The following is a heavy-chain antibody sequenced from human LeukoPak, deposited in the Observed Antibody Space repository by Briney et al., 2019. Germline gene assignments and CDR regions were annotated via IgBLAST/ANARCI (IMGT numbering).Heavy chain of an antibody. J-gene: IGHJ6*03. D-gene: IGHD2-8*01. CDR1: GFTFSSYA. CDR3: ARGTRLVYAKEWYYYMDV. Sequence: PGGSLRLSCAASGFTFSSYAMHWVRQPPGKGLEYVSAICSNGGSTYYAHSEKGRFIISSDNYKIPLYPQMDSLSAEDMALYSGARGTRLVYAKEWYYYMDVWGKGTTVTVSS. CDR2: ICSNGGST. V-gene: IGHV3-64*01.